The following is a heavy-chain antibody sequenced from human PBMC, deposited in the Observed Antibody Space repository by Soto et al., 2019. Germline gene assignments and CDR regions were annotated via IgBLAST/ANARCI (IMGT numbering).Heavy chain of an antibody. J-gene: IGHJ6*02. CDR2: IDSDGSTT. V-gene: IGHV3-74*01. CDR1: GFTFSVYW. D-gene: IGHD4-17*01. CDR3: ARPGYGNYGPGVDV. Sequence: EVQLVESGGGLVQPGGSLRLSCAASGFTFSVYWMHWVRQAPGKGLVWVSRIDSDGSTTSYADSVKGRFTISRDNAKSTLYLQMNSLRAEDTAVYYCARPGYGNYGPGVDVWGQGTMVTVSS.